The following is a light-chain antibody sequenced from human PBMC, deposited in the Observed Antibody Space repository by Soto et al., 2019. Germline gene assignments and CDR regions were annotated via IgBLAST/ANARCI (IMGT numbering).Light chain of an antibody. CDR1: SSNIGAGYE. CDR3: QSYDSSLSGYV. Sequence: QSVLTQPPSVSEAPGQTVTISCTGSSSNIGAGYEAHWYQQVPGTAPKLLIYENNNRRSGVRDRFSGSNSGTSASLAITGIQAEDEDEYYCQSYDSSLSGYVFGTGNQLTVL. J-gene: IGLJ1*01. V-gene: IGLV1-40*01. CDR2: ENN.